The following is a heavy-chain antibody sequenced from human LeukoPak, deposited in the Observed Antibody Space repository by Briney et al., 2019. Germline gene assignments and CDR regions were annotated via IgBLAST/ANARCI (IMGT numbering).Heavy chain of an antibody. D-gene: IGHD5-18*01. V-gene: IGHV3-23*01. Sequence: GSLRLSCAASGFTFSNFAMSWVRQAPGKGLEWVSAISGSGGNTYYADSVKGRFTISRDNSKNTLYLQMNSLRAEDTAVYYCTKGTIWLPFDYWGQGTLVTVSS. CDR3: TKGTIWLPFDY. CDR1: GFTFSNFA. CDR2: ISGSGGNT. J-gene: IGHJ4*02.